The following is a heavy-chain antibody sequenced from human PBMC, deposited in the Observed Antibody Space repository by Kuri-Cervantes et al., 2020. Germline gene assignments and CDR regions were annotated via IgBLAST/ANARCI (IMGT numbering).Heavy chain of an antibody. CDR2: ISSSSSYI. Sequence: GGSLRLSCAASGFTFSSYSMNWVRQAPGKGLEWVSSISSSSSYIYYADSVKGRFTISRDNSKNTLYLQMNSLRAEDTAVYYCRVNGGNSFYFDYWGQGTLVTVSS. D-gene: IGHD4-23*01. CDR1: GFTFSSYS. CDR3: RVNGGNSFYFDY. V-gene: IGHV3-21*01. J-gene: IGHJ4*02.